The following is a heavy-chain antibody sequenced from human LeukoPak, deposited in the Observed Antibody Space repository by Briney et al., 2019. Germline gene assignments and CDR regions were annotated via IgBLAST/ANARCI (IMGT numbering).Heavy chain of an antibody. CDR2: IYHSGST. CDR1: GGSISSGGYY. CDR3: ARVLITMIVGGAFDI. V-gene: IGHV4-30-2*01. Sequence: SSETLSLTCTVSGGSISSGGYYWSWIRQPPGKGLEWIGYIYHSGSTYYNPSLKSRVTISVDRSKNQFSLKLSSVTAADTAVYYCARVLITMIVGGAFDIWGQGTMVTVSS. J-gene: IGHJ3*02. D-gene: IGHD3-22*01.